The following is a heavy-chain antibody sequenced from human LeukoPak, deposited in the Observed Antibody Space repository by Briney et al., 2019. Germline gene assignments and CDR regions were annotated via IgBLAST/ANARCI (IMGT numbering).Heavy chain of an antibody. J-gene: IGHJ4*02. V-gene: IGHV3-23*01. Sequence: GGSLRLSCVASGFTFSCYAMSWVRQAPGRGLEWVSSINGSGAETWYTDSVKGRFTISRDNSKNTLYLQMNSLGAEDTAVYHCAKDYRGSDPMFDYWGQGTLVTVSS. D-gene: IGHD3-10*01. CDR2: INGSGAET. CDR3: AKDYRGSDPMFDY. CDR1: GFTFSCYA.